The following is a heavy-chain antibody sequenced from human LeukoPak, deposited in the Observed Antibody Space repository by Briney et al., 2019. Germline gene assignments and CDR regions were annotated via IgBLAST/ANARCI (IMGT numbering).Heavy chain of an antibody. J-gene: IGHJ6*02. V-gene: IGHV3-48*03. D-gene: IGHD5-12*01. CDR3: ARDRVGATMTSQYYYYYGADV. Sequence: GGSLRLSCAASGFTFRSYEMNWVRQAPGKGLEWVSFISSRGSTIYYADSVKGRFTISRDNAKNSLYLQMNSLRAEDTAVYYCARDRVGATMTSQYYYYYGADVWGQGTTVTVSS. CDR1: GFTFRSYE. CDR2: ISSRGSTI.